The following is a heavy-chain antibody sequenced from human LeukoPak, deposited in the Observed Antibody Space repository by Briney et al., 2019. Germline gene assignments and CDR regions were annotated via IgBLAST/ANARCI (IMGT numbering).Heavy chain of an antibody. CDR2: ISAYNGNT. J-gene: IGHJ4*02. Sequence: ASVKVSCMASGYTFTSYGISWVRQAPGQGLEWMGWISAYNGNTNYAQKLQGRVTMTTDTSTSTAYMELRGLRSDDTAVYYCARDLDMRRIVDYWGQGTLVTVSS. CDR1: GYTFTSYG. V-gene: IGHV1-18*01. D-gene: IGHD2-2*03. CDR3: ARDLDMRRIVDY.